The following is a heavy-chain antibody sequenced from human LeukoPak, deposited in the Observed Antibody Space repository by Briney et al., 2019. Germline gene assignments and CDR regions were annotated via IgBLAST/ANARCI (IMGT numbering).Heavy chain of an antibody. Sequence: GGSLRLSCAASGFTLSNYAMTWVRQVPGKGLEWVSAISSSGDDTHYADSVKGRFSISSDISKNTLFLQKNTLRAEDTAVYFCARDESPVLATHRDSWGQGTLVTVSS. CDR3: ARDESPVLATHRDS. J-gene: IGHJ4*02. D-gene: IGHD4/OR15-4a*01. CDR1: GFTLSNYA. V-gene: IGHV3-23*01. CDR2: ISSSGDDT.